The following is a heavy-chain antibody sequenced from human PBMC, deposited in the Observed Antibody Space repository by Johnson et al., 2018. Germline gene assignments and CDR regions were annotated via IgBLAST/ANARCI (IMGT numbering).Heavy chain of an antibody. J-gene: IGHJ5*02. V-gene: IGHV3-30*18. D-gene: IGHD2-15*01. CDR1: GFTFSSYG. CDR3: AKDRGYFSGGRCYWFEP. CDR2: ISYDGSNK. Sequence: VQLVESGGGVVQPGRSLRLSCAAPGFTFSSYGMHWVRQAPGKGLEWVAVISYDGSNKYYTDSVKGRFTISRDNSKNTLSLQMNSLRAEDTAVYYCAKDRGYFSGGRCYWFEPWGQGTLGTVSS.